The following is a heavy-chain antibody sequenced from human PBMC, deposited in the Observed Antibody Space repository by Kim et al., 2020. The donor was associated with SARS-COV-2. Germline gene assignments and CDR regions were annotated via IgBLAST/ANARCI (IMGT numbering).Heavy chain of an antibody. CDR3: VRDFTLVRGPGGF. D-gene: IGHD3-10*01. CDR2: INPSSGDT. V-gene: IGHV1-46*01. Sequence: ASVKVSCKASGYTFTDYFMQWVRQAPGRGPEWMGVINPSSGDTTYAQKFQDRLILTRDTSTRTVYMELSSLRPGDTARYFCVRDFTLVRGPGGFWGQGTLVIVPS. CDR1: GYTFTDYF. J-gene: IGHJ4*02.